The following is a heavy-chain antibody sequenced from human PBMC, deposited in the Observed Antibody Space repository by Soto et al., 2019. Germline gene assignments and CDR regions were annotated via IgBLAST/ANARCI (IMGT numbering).Heavy chain of an antibody. Sequence: QVQLVESGGGVVQPGRSLRLSCAASGFTFSSYGMHWVRQAPGKGLEWVAVIWYDGSNKYYADSVKGRFTISRDNSKNPLYLQMNSLRAEDTAVYYCARGPPITMVVWGWFDPWGQGTLVTVSS. D-gene: IGHD3-10*01. CDR2: IWYDGSNK. J-gene: IGHJ5*02. CDR3: ARGPPITMVVWGWFDP. CDR1: GFTFSSYG. V-gene: IGHV3-33*01.